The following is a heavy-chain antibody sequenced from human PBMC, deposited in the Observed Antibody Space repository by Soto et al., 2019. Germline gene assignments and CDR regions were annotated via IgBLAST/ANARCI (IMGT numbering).Heavy chain of an antibody. D-gene: IGHD1-1*01. CDR1: GFTFSSYS. J-gene: IGHJ4*02. V-gene: IGHV3-48*01. CDR2: ISSSSSTI. CDR3: ARGEREWNDVPCDY. Sequence: EVQLVESGGGLVQPGGSLRLSCAASGFTFSSYSMNWVRQAPGKGLEWVSYISSSSSTINYADSVKGRFTISRDNAKNLLYLQMNSLRAEDKAVYYCARGEREWNDVPCDYWGQGTLVTVSS.